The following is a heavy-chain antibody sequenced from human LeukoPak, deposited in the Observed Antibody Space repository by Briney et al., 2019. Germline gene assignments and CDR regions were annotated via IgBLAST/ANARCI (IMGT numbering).Heavy chain of an antibody. D-gene: IGHD6-25*01. CDR3: ARFAAGGSYYYYMDV. CDR1: GFTFSSCA. Sequence: GGSLRLSCAASGFTFSSCAMHWVRQAPGKGLEWVAVISYDGSNKYYADSVKGRFTISRDNSKNTLYLQMNSLRADDTAVYYCARFAAGGSYYYYMDVWGKGTTVTVSS. CDR2: ISYDGSNK. V-gene: IGHV3-30-3*01. J-gene: IGHJ6*03.